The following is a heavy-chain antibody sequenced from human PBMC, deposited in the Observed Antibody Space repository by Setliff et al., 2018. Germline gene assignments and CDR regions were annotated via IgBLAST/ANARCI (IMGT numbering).Heavy chain of an antibody. J-gene: IGHJ6*02. D-gene: IGHD2-2*01. CDR2: THYDGSNN. Sequence: PGGSLRLSCAGSGFTSTDYGMHWVRQASGKGLEWVTFTHYDGSNNLYADSVKGRFTISRDKSKNMLFLQMDRLRVEDTGLYYCARERTSGSLLIDVWGQGTTVTVSS. V-gene: IGHV3-30*02. CDR1: GFTSTDYG. CDR3: ARERTSGSLLIDV.